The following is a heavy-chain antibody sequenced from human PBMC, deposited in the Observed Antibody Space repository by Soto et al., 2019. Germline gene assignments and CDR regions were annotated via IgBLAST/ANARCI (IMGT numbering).Heavy chain of an antibody. CDR3: AKSYDILPGNNWFDP. Sequence: PSETLSLTCTVSGGSISIYYWSLIRQPPGKGLEWIGYIYYSGSTNYNPSLKSRVTVSVDTSKNQFSLKLSSVTAADTAVSYCAKSYDILPGNNWFDPWRQGTLVTVSS. J-gene: IGHJ5*02. V-gene: IGHV4-59*01. D-gene: IGHD3-9*01. CDR2: IYYSGST. CDR1: GGSISIYY.